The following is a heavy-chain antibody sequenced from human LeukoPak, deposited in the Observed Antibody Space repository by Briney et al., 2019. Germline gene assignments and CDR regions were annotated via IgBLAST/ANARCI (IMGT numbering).Heavy chain of an antibody. CDR3: ARGVTGGWYGDFQH. CDR1: GGSINTYF. D-gene: IGHD6-19*01. Sequence: PSETLSLTCTVSGGSINTYFWSWIRQPPGKGLEWIGYIYYSGSTNYNPSLKSRGTISVDTCKNQFSLKLSSVTAADTAVYYCARGVTGGWYGDFQHWGQGTLVTVSS. CDR2: IYYSGST. J-gene: IGHJ1*01. V-gene: IGHV4-59*01.